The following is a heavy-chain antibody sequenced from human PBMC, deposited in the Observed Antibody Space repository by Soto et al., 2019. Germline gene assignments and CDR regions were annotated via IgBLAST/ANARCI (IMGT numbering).Heavy chain of an antibody. V-gene: IGHV4-30-4*01. CDR2: IYYSGST. CDR1: GGSISSGDYY. J-gene: IGHJ6*02. Sequence: SETLSLTCTVSGGSISSGDYYWSWIRQPPGKGLEWIGYIYYSGSTYYNPSLKSRVTISVDTSKNQFSLKLSSVTAADTAVYYCARVERWGYDYVWGSYSHASAFSCWGQGTTVTVS. CDR3: ARVERWGYDYVWGSYSHASAFSC. D-gene: IGHD3-16*01.